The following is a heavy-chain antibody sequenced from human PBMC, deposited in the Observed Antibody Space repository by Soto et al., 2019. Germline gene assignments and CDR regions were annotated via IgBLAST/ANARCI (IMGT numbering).Heavy chain of an antibody. CDR2: MNPNSGET. V-gene: IGHV1-8*02. Sequence: QEQLVQSAAEVKKPGASVKVSCMTSGYTFNDYEINWVRQATGQGLEWIGWMNPNSGETGYAQRFKGRVTMTTRSSLSTAYLELSSMTSDDTAVYYCARIAMPARPRWYNWFDPWGQGTLGTVSS. D-gene: IGHD2-2*01. CDR1: GYTFNDYE. J-gene: IGHJ5*02. CDR3: ARIAMPARPRWYNWFDP.